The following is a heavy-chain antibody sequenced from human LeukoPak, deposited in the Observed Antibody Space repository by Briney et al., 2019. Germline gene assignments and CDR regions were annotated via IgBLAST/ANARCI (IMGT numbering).Heavy chain of an antibody. CDR2: ISSDGGVT. V-gene: IGHV3-64*02. J-gene: IGHJ4*02. Sequence: GGALRLSCAASGFTFSTYAMHWVRQAPGKGLEYVAAISSDGGVTYYAGSVKGRFTISRDNSKNTLYLQMGSLRAEDMAVYYCARRSLPERSGWYFLDYWGQGTQVTVSS. D-gene: IGHD6-19*01. CDR1: GFTFSTYA. CDR3: ARRSLPERSGWYFLDY.